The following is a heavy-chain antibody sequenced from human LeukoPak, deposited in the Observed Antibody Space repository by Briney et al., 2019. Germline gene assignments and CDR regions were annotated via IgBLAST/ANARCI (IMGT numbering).Heavy chain of an antibody. J-gene: IGHJ6*04. Sequence: SETLSLTCAVYGGSFSGYYWSWIRQPPGKGLEWIGEINHSGSTNYNPSLKSRVTISVDTSKNQFSLKLSSVTAADTAVYYYARQRALGDYYYYYGMDVWGKGTTVTVSS. D-gene: IGHD6-25*01. CDR1: GGSFSGYY. V-gene: IGHV4-34*01. CDR2: INHSGST. CDR3: ARQRALGDYYYYYGMDV.